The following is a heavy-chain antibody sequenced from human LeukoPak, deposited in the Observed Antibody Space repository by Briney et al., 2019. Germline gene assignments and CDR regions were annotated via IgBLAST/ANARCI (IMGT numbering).Heavy chain of an antibody. CDR3: AKAGNLGGSNYLYYYYYMDV. D-gene: IGHD1-26*01. V-gene: IGHV3-30*02. Sequence: GGSLRLSCAASGFTFNSYGMHWVRQAPGKGLEWVAFIRYDGSNKYYADSVKGRFTISRDKSKNTLFLQMNSLRAEDTAVYYCAKAGNLGGSNYLYYYYYMDVWGKGTTVTISS. CDR2: IRYDGSNK. J-gene: IGHJ6*03. CDR1: GFTFNSYG.